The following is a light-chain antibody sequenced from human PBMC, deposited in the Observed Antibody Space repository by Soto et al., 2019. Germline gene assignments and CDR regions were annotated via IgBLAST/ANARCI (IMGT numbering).Light chain of an antibody. J-gene: IGKJ3*01. V-gene: IGKV1-5*03. Sequence: DIQMTQSPSTLSTSVGDRVTITCRASQSISSWLAWYQQKPGKAPKLLIYKASSLESGVPSKFSGSGSGTEFTLTISSLQPDGFATYYCQHYNSYPFTFGPGTKVDIK. CDR2: KAS. CDR1: QSISSW. CDR3: QHYNSYPFT.